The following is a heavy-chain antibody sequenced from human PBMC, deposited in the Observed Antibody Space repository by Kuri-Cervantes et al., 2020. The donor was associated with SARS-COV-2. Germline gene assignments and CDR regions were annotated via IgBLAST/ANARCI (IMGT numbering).Heavy chain of an antibody. CDR2: ISYSGTT. D-gene: IGHD4-17*01. J-gene: IGHJ4*02. CDR1: GASISSSNYY. CDR3: ARHLGGYGDRGFDF. Sequence: GSLRFSCTVSGASISSSNYYWGWIRQPPGKGLEWIGSISYSGTTSHNPSLKSRVTISLDTSKNQFSLRLTSVTAADSAVYYCARHLGGYGDRGFDFWGQGTLVTVSS. V-gene: IGHV4-39*01.